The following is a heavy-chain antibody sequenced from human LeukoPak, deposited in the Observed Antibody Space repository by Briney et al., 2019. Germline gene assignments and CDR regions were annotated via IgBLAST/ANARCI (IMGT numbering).Heavy chain of an antibody. J-gene: IGHJ4*02. D-gene: IGHD2-21*02. Sequence: SETLSLTCTVSGGSISSGGYYWSWIRQHPGKGLEWIGYIYYSGSTYYNPSLKSRVTISVDTSKNQFSLKLSSVTAADTAVYYRAREIPKRYCGGDCYSGGNFDYWGQGTLVTVSS. CDR2: IYYSGST. V-gene: IGHV4-31*03. CDR1: GGSISSGGYY. CDR3: AREIPKRYCGGDCYSGGNFDY.